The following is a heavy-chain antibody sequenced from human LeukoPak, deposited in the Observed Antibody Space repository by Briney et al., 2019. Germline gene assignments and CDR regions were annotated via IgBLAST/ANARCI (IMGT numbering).Heavy chain of an antibody. Sequence: PSETLSLTCAVYGGSFSGYYWIRQPPGKGPEWIGEINHSGSTNYNPSLKSRVTISIDTSKNQFSLRLSSVTAADTAVYYCARDFHGSGNFDYWGQGTLVTVSS. CDR1: GGSFSGYY. J-gene: IGHJ4*02. D-gene: IGHD3-10*01. CDR3: ARDFHGSGNFDY. CDR2: INHSGST. V-gene: IGHV4-34*01.